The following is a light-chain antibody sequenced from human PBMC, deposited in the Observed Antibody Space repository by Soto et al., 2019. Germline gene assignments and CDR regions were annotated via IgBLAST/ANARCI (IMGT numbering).Light chain of an antibody. Sequence: DIHMIQSPSSLSASVGDRVTIACRASQSISSFLNWYQQKPGKAPHLLIYAASSLRYGVPSRFRGSESGTEFTLTISSLQPEDFETYFCQQSYTTPWTFGQGTKVDIK. CDR2: AAS. V-gene: IGKV1-39*01. CDR3: QQSYTTPWT. J-gene: IGKJ1*01. CDR1: QSISSF.